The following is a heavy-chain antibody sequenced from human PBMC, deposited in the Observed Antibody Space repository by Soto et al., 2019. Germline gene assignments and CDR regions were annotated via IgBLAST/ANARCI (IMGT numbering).Heavy chain of an antibody. CDR2: IDPSDSYT. Sequence: GESLKISCKGSGYSFTSYWISWVRQMPGKGLEWMGRIDPSDSYTNYSPPFQGHVTISADKSINTAYLQWSSLKASDTAMYYCARQYIVTTMPIDSWGQGTLVTVSS. CDR3: ARQYIVTTMPIDS. V-gene: IGHV5-10-1*01. J-gene: IGHJ4*02. CDR1: GYSFTSYW. D-gene: IGHD5-12*01.